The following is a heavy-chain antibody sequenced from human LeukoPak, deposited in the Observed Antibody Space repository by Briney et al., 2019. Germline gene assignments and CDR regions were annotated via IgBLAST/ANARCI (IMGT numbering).Heavy chain of an antibody. CDR1: GFTFSTSP. CDR2: ISNDGRHE. J-gene: IGHJ6*03. D-gene: IGHD1-7*01. CDR3: ARGAGTTVYYIYV. Sequence: GGSLRLSCAASGFTFSTSPMHWVRQAPGKGLQWVAVISNDGRHEYYADSAKGRFTISRDNSKNTLFLQMNSLTTEDTAVYYCARGAGTTVYYIYVWGKGTTVTVSS. V-gene: IGHV3-30*16.